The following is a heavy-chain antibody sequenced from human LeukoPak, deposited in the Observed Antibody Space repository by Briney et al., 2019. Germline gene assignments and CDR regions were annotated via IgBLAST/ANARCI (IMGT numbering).Heavy chain of an antibody. CDR1: GFTFSSYA. V-gene: IGHV3-23*01. J-gene: IGHJ4*02. Sequence: GGSLRLSCAASGFTFSSYAMSWVRQAPGKGLEWVSAISGSGGSTYYADSVKGRFTISRDNSKNTLYLQMNSLRAEDTAVYYCAKDRKYSYGRDYFDYWGQGTLVTVSS. CDR3: AKDRKYSYGRDYFDY. D-gene: IGHD5-18*01. CDR2: ISGSGGST.